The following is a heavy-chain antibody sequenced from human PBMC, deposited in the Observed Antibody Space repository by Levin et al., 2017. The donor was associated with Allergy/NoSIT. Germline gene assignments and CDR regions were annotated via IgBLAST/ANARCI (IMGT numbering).Heavy chain of an antibody. CDR2: ITSKAFGETT. Sequence: GGSLRLSCTGSGFSFGDYAMTWFRQAPGKGLEWVGFITSKAFGETTEYAASVRGRFTISRDDSTNIAYLQLNSLKTEDTAVYYCTRELYYYDSTGYYLLDFYYGMDVWGQGTTVTVSS. V-gene: IGHV3-49*03. CDR1: GFSFGDYA. D-gene: IGHD3-22*01. CDR3: TRELYYYDSTGYYLLDFYYGMDV. J-gene: IGHJ6*02.